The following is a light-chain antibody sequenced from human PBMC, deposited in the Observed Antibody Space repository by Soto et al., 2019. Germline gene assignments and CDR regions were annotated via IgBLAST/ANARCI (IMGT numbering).Light chain of an antibody. CDR1: QSVSSSY. J-gene: IGKJ4*01. CDR3: QQYGSSPS. Sequence: EILLTQSPGTLSLSPGERATFSCRASQSVSSSYIAWYQQKRGLAPSLLIYDASSRAAGISHRFSGSGSGTDFTLTISRLEPEDSAVYYCQQYGSSPSFGGGTKVDIK. CDR2: DAS. V-gene: IGKV3D-20*01.